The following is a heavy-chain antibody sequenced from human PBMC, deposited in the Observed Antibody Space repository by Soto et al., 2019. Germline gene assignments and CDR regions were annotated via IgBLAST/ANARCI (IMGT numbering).Heavy chain of an antibody. CDR2: IYTSGST. J-gene: IGHJ6*02. CDR1: GGSISSGDYY. CDR3: ARDPGVSNYDFFPQPYYYYGMDV. D-gene: IGHD3-3*01. V-gene: IGHV4-61*02. Sequence: PSETLSLTCTVSGGSISSGDYYWSWIRQPAGKGLEWIGRIYTSGSTNYNPSLKSRVTMSVDTSKNQFSLKLSSVTAADTAVYYCARDPGVSNYDFFPQPYYYYGMDVWGQGTTVTVSS.